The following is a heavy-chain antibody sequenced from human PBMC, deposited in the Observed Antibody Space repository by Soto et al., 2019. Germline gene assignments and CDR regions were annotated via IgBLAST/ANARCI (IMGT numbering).Heavy chain of an antibody. CDR2: MNPNSGNT. CDR1: GYTFTSYD. CDR3: ARDQYYYGSGSSLGGTDY. D-gene: IGHD3-10*01. J-gene: IGHJ4*02. Sequence: GASVKVSCKASGYTFTSYDINWVRQATGQGREWMGWMNPNSGNTGYAQKFQGRVTMTRNTSISTAYMELSSLRSEDTAVYYCARDQYYYGSGSSLGGTDYWGQGXLVTVYS. V-gene: IGHV1-8*01.